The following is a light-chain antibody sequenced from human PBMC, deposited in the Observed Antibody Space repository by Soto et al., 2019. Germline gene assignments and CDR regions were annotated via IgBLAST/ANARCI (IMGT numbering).Light chain of an antibody. J-gene: IGLJ2*01. CDR1: LTDIGTYYY. V-gene: IGLV2-8*01. Sequence: QSVLTQPPSASGSLGQSVPISCTGTLTDIGTYYYVSWYQQHPGKAPKLIIYEVSERPSGVPDRFSGSKSGNTASLTVSGLQAGDEADYYCSSYAGTKTIVFGGGTKLTVL. CDR3: SSYAGTKTIV. CDR2: EVS.